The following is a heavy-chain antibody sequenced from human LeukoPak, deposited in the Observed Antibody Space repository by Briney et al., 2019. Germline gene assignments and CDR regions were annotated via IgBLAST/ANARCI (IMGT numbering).Heavy chain of an antibody. V-gene: IGHV4-31*03. J-gene: IGHJ6*02. CDR1: GGSISSGGYY. Sequence: PSETLSLTCTVSGGSISSGGYYWSWIRQHPGKGLEWIGYIYYSGSTYYNPSLKSRVTISVDTSKNQFSLKLSSVTAADTAVYYCARSAAMAWDYYYGMDVWGQGTTVTVSS. CDR2: IYYSGST. CDR3: ARSAAMAWDYYYGMDV. D-gene: IGHD5-18*01.